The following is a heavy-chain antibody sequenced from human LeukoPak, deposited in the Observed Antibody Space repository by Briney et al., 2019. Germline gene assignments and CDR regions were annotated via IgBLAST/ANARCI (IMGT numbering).Heavy chain of an antibody. CDR1: GGSISSYY. V-gene: IGHV4-59*01. D-gene: IGHD5-24*01. Sequence: PSETLSLTCTVSGGSISSYYWSWIRQPPGKGLEWIGYIYYSGSTNYNPSLKSRVTISVDTSKNQFSLKLSSVTAADTAVYCCARGRVEMATIDFDYWGQGTLVTVSS. J-gene: IGHJ4*02. CDR3: ARGRVEMATIDFDY. CDR2: IYYSGST.